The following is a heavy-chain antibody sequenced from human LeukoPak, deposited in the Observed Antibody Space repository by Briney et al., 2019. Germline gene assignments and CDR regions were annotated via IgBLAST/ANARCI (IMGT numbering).Heavy chain of an antibody. Sequence: GGSLRLSCAASGFTFSHYGVHWVRQAPGKGLEWVAVISYDGSNKYYADSVKGRFTISRDNSKNTLYLQMNSLRAEDTAVYYCARGEPVGYFDNWGQGTLVTVSS. CDR3: ARGEPVGYFDN. CDR2: ISYDGSNK. J-gene: IGHJ4*02. V-gene: IGHV3-30*03. CDR1: GFTFSHYG. D-gene: IGHD1-26*01.